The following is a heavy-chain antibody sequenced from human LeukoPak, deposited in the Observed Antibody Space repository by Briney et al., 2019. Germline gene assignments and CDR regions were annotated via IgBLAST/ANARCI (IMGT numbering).Heavy chain of an antibody. CDR2: INHSGST. CDR3: ASQYYYGSGSYFATIKYFQH. J-gene: IGHJ1*01. Sequence: SETLSLTCAVYGGSFSGYYWSWIRQPPGKGLEWIGEINHSGSTNYNPSLKSRVTISVDTSKNQFSLKLSSVTAADTAVYYCASQYYYGSGSYFATIKYFQHWGQGTLVTASS. V-gene: IGHV4-34*01. CDR1: GGSFSGYY. D-gene: IGHD3-10*01.